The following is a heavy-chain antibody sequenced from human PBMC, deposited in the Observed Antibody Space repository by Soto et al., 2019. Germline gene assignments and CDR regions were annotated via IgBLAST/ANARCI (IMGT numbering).Heavy chain of an antibody. CDR2: IIPNFGRA. CDR1: GGTFTSYA. Sequence: SVKVSCKASGGTFTSYAINWVRQAPGQELEWMGGIIPNFGRANYAQKFQGRVTITADKSTSTAYMELSSLRSEDTAVYYCALGMRYTRSSYYFWGQGTLVTVSS. CDR3: ALGMRYTRSSYYF. D-gene: IGHD1-20*01. J-gene: IGHJ4*02. V-gene: IGHV1-69*06.